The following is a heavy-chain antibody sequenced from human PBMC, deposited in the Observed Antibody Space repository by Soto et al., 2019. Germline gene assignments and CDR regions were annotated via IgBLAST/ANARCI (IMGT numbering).Heavy chain of an antibody. CDR1: GGSFSGYY. D-gene: IGHD6-19*01. Sequence: TETLSLTCAVYGGSFSGYYWSWIRQPPGKGLEWIGEINHSGSTNYNPSLKSRVTISVDTSKNQFSLKLSSVTAADTAVYYCARVNLMKYSSGLDYWGQGTLVTVSS. CDR3: ARVNLMKYSSGLDY. V-gene: IGHV4-34*01. J-gene: IGHJ4*02. CDR2: INHSGST.